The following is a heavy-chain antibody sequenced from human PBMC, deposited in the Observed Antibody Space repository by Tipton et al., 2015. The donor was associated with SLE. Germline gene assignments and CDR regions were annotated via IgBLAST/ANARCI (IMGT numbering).Heavy chain of an antibody. Sequence: SLRLSCAASGFTFSSYWMHWVRQAPGKGLVWVSRINSDGSSTSYADSVKGRFTISRDNAKNTLYLQMNSLRAEDTAVYYCASIFGYSSSWYEGFDPWGQGTLVTVSS. CDR2: INSDGSST. CDR1: GFTFSSYW. J-gene: IGHJ5*02. V-gene: IGHV3-74*01. D-gene: IGHD6-13*01. CDR3: ASIFGYSSSWYEGFDP.